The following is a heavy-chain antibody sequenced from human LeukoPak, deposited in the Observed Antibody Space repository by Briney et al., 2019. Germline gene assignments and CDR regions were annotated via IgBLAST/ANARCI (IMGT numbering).Heavy chain of an antibody. D-gene: IGHD3-16*01. J-gene: IGHJ4*02. CDR2: ISGSGRST. V-gene: IGHV3-23*01. CDR3: AKDWGGYFDYVWGSFMSFDS. Sequence: GGTLRLSCAASGFTFSTYAMNWVRQAPGKGLEWVSAISGSGRSTYYADSVKGRFTISRDNSKSTLYLQMNSLRAEDTAVYYCAKDWGGYFDYVWGSFMSFDSWGQGTLVTVSS. CDR1: GFTFSTYA.